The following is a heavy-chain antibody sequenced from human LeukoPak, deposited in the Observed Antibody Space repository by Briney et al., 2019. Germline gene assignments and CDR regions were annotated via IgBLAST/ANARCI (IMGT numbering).Heavy chain of an antibody. V-gene: IGHV3-48*01. CDR1: GFIFSTYS. J-gene: IGHJ4*02. Sequence: PGGSLRLSCEASGFIFSTYSMNWVRQAPGKGLEWVSYISSSSSTIYYADSVKGRFTISRDNDKNSLSLQMNSLRAEDTAVFYCARQSRPGYFDYWGQGTLVTVSS. CDR3: ARQSRPGYFDY. CDR2: ISSSSSTI.